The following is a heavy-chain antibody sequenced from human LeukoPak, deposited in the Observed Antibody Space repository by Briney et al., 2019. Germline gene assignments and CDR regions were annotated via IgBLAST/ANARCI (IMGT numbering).Heavy chain of an antibody. CDR1: GYTFTSCG. CDR3: AREAGNCSSTSCYVYYYYMDV. D-gene: IGHD2-2*01. J-gene: IGHJ6*03. Sequence: ASVKVSCKASGYTFTSCGISWVRQAPGQGLEWMGWISAYNGNTNYAQKLQGRVTMTTDTSTSTAYMELRSLRSDDTAVYYCAREAGNCSSTSCYVYYYYMDVWGKGTTVTVSS. CDR2: ISAYNGNT. V-gene: IGHV1-18*01.